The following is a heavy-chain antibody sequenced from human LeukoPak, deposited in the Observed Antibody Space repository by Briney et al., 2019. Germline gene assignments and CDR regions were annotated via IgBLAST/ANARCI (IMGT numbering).Heavy chain of an antibody. CDR1: GFTFSNYG. V-gene: IGHV3-33*01. Sequence: GGSLRLSYAASGFTFSNYGMHWVRQAPGKGLEWVAVIWYDGSNESYGDSVKGRFTISRDNAKNSLYLQMSSLGDEDTAIYYCTRDAGYGDAVRWYFDLWGRGTLVTVSS. D-gene: IGHD4-17*01. CDR2: IWYDGSNE. J-gene: IGHJ2*01. CDR3: TRDAGYGDAVRWYFDL.